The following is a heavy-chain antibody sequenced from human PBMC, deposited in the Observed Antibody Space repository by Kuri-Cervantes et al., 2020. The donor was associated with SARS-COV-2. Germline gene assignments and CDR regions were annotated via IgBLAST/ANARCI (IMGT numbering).Heavy chain of an antibody. Sequence: GGSLRLSCAASGFTFEDYAMHWVRQAPGKGLQWVSLIRWDGGSTYYADSVKGRFTISRDNSKNSLYPQMNSLRPEDTALYYCVKDKFPYYDFWSGYYHRGNWFDPWGQGTLVTVSS. CDR3: VKDKFPYYDFWSGYYHRGNWFDP. J-gene: IGHJ5*02. V-gene: IGHV3-43D*04. D-gene: IGHD3-3*01. CDR1: GFTFEDYA. CDR2: IRWDGGST.